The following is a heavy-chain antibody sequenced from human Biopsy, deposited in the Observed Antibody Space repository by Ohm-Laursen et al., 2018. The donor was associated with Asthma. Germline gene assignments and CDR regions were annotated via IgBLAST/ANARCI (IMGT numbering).Heavy chain of an antibody. CDR1: GFNLNTHT. CDR2: ISHDGTYK. Sequence: RSLRLSCSAAGFNLNTHTLSWVRQAPGKGLAWVSTISHDGTYKGYTASVKGRFTISRDYSKSSLYLQMNSLKIEDTSTYYCVRDGGINVAPGEWSFDLWGRGTQVTVSS. CDR3: VRDGGINVAPGEWSFDL. J-gene: IGHJ2*01. V-gene: IGHV3-30*04. D-gene: IGHD1-14*01.